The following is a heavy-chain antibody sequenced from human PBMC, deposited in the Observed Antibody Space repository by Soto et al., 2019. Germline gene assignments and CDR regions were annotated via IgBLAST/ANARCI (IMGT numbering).Heavy chain of an antibody. D-gene: IGHD3-9*01. CDR2: INAGNGNT. J-gene: IGHJ6*02. CDR3: ATEQVLRYFDWLPAGVEYGMEV. Sequence: QVQLVQSGAEVKKPGASVKVSCKASGYTFTSYAMHWVRQAPGQRIEWMCWINAGNGNTKYSQKFKDRVTITWDRDAIALYMEVGRLRCEITGVYYCATEQVLRYFDWLPAGVEYGMEVWGQGTTVTVSS. V-gene: IGHV1-3*01. CDR1: GYTFTSYA.